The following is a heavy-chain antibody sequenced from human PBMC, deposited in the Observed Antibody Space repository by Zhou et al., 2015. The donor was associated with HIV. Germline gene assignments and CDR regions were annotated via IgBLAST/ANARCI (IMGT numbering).Heavy chain of an antibody. J-gene: IGHJ6*02. D-gene: IGHD3-10*01. CDR2: IIPIFGTA. CDR3: ARPITMVRGVPLNYYYYYGMDV. V-gene: IGHV1-69*12. Sequence: VQLVQSGAELKKPGASVKVSCKASGGTFSSSGLSWVRQAPGQGLEWMGGIIPIFGTANYAQKFQGRVTITADESTSTAYMELSSLRSEDTAVYYCARPITMVRGVPLNYYYYYGMDVWGQGTTVTVSS. CDR1: GGTFSSSG.